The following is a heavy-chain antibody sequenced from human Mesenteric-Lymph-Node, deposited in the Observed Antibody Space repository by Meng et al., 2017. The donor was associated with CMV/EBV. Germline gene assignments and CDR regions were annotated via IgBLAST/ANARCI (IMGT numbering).Heavy chain of an antibody. CDR2: ISGNNGVT. CDR1: GYTFSSYG. J-gene: IGHJ6*02. Sequence: ASVKVSCKASGYTFSSYGISWVRQAPGQGLEWMGWISGNNGVTNYAQKLQGRVTMTTDTSTSTAYMELRSLRSDDTAVYYCARDFPASYYHYGMDVWGQGTTVTVS. D-gene: IGHD2/OR15-2a*01. CDR3: ARDFPASYYHYGMDV. V-gene: IGHV1-18*04.